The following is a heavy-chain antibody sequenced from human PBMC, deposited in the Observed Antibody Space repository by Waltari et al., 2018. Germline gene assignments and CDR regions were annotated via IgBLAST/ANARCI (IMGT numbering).Heavy chain of an antibody. Sequence: QVQLVQSGAEVKKPGASVKVSCKASGYIFPNFYIHWVRQAPGQGLGWMGTVNPNGGTTTYAQNLHDRVTVTRDTSTSTVYMELSSLRSEDTAIYYCARAGSTLIWGVAEWGQGTLVTVSS. V-gene: IGHV1-46*04. D-gene: IGHD2-2*01. CDR3: ARAGSTLIWGVAE. CDR2: VNPNGGTT. CDR1: GYIFPNFY. J-gene: IGHJ4*02.